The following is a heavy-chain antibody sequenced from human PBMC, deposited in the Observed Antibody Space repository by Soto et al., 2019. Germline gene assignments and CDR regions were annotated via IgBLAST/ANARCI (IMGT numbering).Heavy chain of an antibody. V-gene: IGHV1-69*01. CDR2: IIPIPGTA. Sequence: QVQLVQSGAEVKKPGSSVKVSCKASGGTFGSYAISWVRQAPGQGLEWMGGIIPIPGTANYAQKFQGRVTIDADESTSTAYMEPSSLRSEDTAVYYCARSQGSSTSLEIYYYYYYGMDVWGQGTTVTVSS. CDR3: ARSQGSSTSLEIYYYYYYGMDV. CDR1: GGTFGSYA. J-gene: IGHJ6*02. D-gene: IGHD2-2*01.